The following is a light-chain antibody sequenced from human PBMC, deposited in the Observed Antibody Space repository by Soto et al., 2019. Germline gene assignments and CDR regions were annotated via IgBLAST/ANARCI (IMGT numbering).Light chain of an antibody. Sequence: DIQMTQSPSSLSASVVDRVTITGRASQSISSYLNWYQQKPGKAPKLLIYAASNLRSGVPSRFSGSGSGTDFTLTIDGLQPEDFAVYYCQQSYITPPITFGQGTRLEIK. V-gene: IGKV1-39*01. J-gene: IGKJ5*01. CDR1: QSISSY. CDR2: AAS. CDR3: QQSYITPPIT.